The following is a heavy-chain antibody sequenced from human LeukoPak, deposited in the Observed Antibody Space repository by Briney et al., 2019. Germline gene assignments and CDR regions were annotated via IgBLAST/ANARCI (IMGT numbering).Heavy chain of an antibody. CDR1: GFTFSSYA. D-gene: IGHD2-2*01. CDR2: ISYDGSNK. CDR3: ARDRYCSSTSCYYYYGMDV. Sequence: PGGSLRLSCAASGFTFSSYATHWVRQAPGKGLGWVAVISYDGSNKYYADSVKGRFTISRDNSKNTLYLQMNSLRAEDTAVYYCARDRYCSSTSCYYYYGMDVWGQGTTVTVSS. V-gene: IGHV3-30*04. J-gene: IGHJ6*02.